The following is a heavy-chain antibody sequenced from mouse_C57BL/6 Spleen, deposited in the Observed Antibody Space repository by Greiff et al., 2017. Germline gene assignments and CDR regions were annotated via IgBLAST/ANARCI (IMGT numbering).Heavy chain of an antibody. D-gene: IGHD2-4*01. CDR3: ARGGLRSWFAY. J-gene: IGHJ3*01. CDR1: GYTFTDYY. CDR2: INPNNGGT. V-gene: IGHV1-26*01. Sequence: VQLQQSGPELVKPGASVKISCKASGYTFTDYYMNWVKQSHGKSLEWIGDINPNNGGTSYNQKFKGKATLTVDKSSSTAYLELRSLTSEDSAVSYCARGGLRSWFAYWGQGTLVTVSA.